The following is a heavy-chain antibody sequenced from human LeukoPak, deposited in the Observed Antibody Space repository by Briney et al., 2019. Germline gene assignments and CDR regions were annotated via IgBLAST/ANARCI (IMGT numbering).Heavy chain of an antibody. CDR2: ISGSGGTT. V-gene: IGHV3-23*01. D-gene: IGHD5-24*01. J-gene: IGHJ4*02. Sequence: GWSLTLSCPASGFSFRTYAMSWVRQAAGKGLEWVSGISGSGGTTYYADSVKGRFTISRDNSKNTLYLQMNSLRAEDTAVYYCAKRVYVGGGYNFDYWGQGTLVTVSS. CDR1: GFSFRTYA. CDR3: AKRVYVGGGYNFDY.